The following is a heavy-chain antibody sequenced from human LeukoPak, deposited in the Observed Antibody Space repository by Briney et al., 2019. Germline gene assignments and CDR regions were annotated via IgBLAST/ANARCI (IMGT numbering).Heavy chain of an antibody. D-gene: IGHD2-2*01. CDR1: GGSISSYY. CDR2: IYYSGST. CDR3: ARHLRYQLLWVGWFDP. V-gene: IGHV4-59*08. Sequence: SETLSLTCTVSGGSISSYYWSWIRQPPGKGLEWIGYIYYSGSTNYNPSLKSRVTISVDTSKNQFSLKLSSVTAADTAVYYCARHLRYQLLWVGWFDPWGQGTLATVSS. J-gene: IGHJ5*02.